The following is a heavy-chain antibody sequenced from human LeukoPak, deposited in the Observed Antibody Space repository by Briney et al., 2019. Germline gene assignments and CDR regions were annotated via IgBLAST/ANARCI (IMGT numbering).Heavy chain of an antibody. V-gene: IGHV1-69*05. J-gene: IGHJ6*03. CDR2: IIPIFGTA. D-gene: IGHD5-12*01. Sequence: SVKVSCKASGGTFSSYAISWVRQAPGQGLEWMGGIIPIFGTANYAQKFQGRVTLTRDMSTSTDYLELSSLRSEDTAVYYCAKGSGYEAQYYYYYMDVWGKGTTVTISS. CDR3: AKGSGYEAQYYYYYMDV. CDR1: GGTFSSYA.